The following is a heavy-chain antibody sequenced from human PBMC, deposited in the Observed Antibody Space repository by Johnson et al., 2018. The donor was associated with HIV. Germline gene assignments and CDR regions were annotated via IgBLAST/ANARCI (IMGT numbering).Heavy chain of an antibody. CDR1: GFTFSDYY. CDR3: ARGRIYGAFAFDI. J-gene: IGHJ3*02. V-gene: IGHV3-11*01. CDR2: ISSSGTTV. D-gene: IGHD3-10*01. Sequence: QVQLVESGGGLVNPGGSLRLSCAASGFTFSDYYMSWIRQTPGKGLEWVSYISSSGTTVYSADSVKGRFSISRDNAKHSLYLQMNSLRAEDTAVYYCARGRIYGAFAFDIWGQGTMVTVSS.